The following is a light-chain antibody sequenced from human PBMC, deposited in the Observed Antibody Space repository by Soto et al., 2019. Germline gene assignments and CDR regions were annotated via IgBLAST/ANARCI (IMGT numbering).Light chain of an antibody. J-gene: IGKJ2*01. Sequence: IQLTQSPSSLSASVGDRVTITCRASQDISNYLAWYQQKPGKAPNLLIYAASTLQSGVRSRFSGSGSGTDFTLTVSSLQPEDFAAYHCQQLSSYPYTFGQGTKLEIK. CDR3: QQLSSYPYT. CDR2: AAS. V-gene: IGKV1-9*01. CDR1: QDISNY.